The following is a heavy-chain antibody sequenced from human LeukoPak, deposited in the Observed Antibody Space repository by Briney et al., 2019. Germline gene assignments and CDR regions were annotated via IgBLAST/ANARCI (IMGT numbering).Heavy chain of an antibody. CDR3: ATFYGDYEGYYFDY. V-gene: IGHV4-31*03. Sequence: SETLSLTCTVSGGSISSGGYYWSWIRQHPGKGLEWIGYIYYGGSTYYNPSLKSRVTISVDTSKNQFSLKLSSVTAADTAVYYCATFYGDYEGYYFDYWGQGTLVTVSS. J-gene: IGHJ4*02. CDR2: IYYGGST. D-gene: IGHD4-17*01. CDR1: GGSISSGGYY.